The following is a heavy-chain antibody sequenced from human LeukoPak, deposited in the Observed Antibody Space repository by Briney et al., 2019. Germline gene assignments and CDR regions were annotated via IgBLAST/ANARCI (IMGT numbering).Heavy chain of an antibody. CDR2: IKQDGSEK. CDR3: ARVYSSGWYGGSYYYYMDV. J-gene: IGHJ6*03. D-gene: IGHD6-19*01. V-gene: IGHV3-7*01. CDR1: GFTFSSYW. Sequence: PGGSLRLSCAASGFTFSSYWMSWVRQAPGKGLEWVANIKQDGSEKYYVDSVKGRFTISRDNAKNSLYLQMNSLRAEDTAVYYSARVYSSGWYGGSYYYYMDVWGKGTTVTVSS.